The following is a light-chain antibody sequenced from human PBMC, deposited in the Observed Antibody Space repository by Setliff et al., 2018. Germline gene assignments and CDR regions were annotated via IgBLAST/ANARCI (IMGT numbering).Light chain of an antibody. CDR2: EVT. CDR1: NSYVGSYHV. V-gene: IGLV2-23*02. Sequence: QSALTQPASVSGSPGQSITISCTGTNSYVGSYHVVSWYQQHPGKAPKLLIYEVTKRPSGVPDRFSGSKSGNTASLTISGLQAEDEADYSCCSYADTYISVFGTGTKVTVL. J-gene: IGLJ1*01. CDR3: CSYADTYISV.